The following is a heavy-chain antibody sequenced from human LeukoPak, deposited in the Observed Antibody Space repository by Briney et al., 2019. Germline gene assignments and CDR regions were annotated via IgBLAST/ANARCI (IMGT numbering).Heavy chain of an antibody. Sequence: GRSLRLSCAASGFTFSSYGMHWVRQAPGKGLEWVSSISSSSSYIYYADSVKGRFTISRDNAKNSLYLQMNSLRAEDTAVYYCASGVVVAAIGSFDYWGQGTLVTVSS. CDR3: ASGVVVAAIGSFDY. V-gene: IGHV3-21*01. CDR2: ISSSSSYI. J-gene: IGHJ4*02. D-gene: IGHD2-15*01. CDR1: GFTFSSYG.